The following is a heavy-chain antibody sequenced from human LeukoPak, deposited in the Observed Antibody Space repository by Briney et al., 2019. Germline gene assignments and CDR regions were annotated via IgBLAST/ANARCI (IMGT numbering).Heavy chain of an antibody. D-gene: IGHD6-13*01. CDR1: GDSISSYY. V-gene: IGHV4-59*01. J-gene: IGHJ4*02. Sequence: SETLSLTCTVSGDSISSYYWNWIRQPPGKGLEWMGYIYYSGITNYNPSLKSRVTISVDTSKNQFSLKLRSVTAADTAVYYCARMGDSSSWSRPYEYWGQGNLVTVSS. CDR3: ARMGDSSSWSRPYEY. CDR2: IYYSGIT.